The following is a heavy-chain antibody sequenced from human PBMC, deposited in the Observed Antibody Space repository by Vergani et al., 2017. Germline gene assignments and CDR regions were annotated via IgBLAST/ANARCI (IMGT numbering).Heavy chain of an antibody. CDR3: AKVGRSEVAGTFGACDI. J-gene: IGHJ3*02. Sequence: EVQLLESGGDLVQPGGSLRLSCAASGFTFIMHAMSWVRQAPGKGLEWVSTLSASDRRTHYADSVKGRFTISRDISKNTLFLHMNSLRPEDTAVYYCAKVGRSEVAGTFGACDIWGQGTMVTVSS. CDR2: LSASDRRT. D-gene: IGHD6-19*01. CDR1: GFTFIMHA. V-gene: IGHV3-23*01.